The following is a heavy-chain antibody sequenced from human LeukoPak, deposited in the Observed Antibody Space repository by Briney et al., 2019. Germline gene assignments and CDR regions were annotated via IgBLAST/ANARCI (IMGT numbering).Heavy chain of an antibody. V-gene: IGHV3-73*01. Sequence: GGSLRLSCTASGFTFSGSAMHWVRQASGKGLEWVGRIRSKANSYATVYAASVKGRFTISRDDSKNTAYLQMNSLKTEDMAVYYCTSGLSVRRSNNTPVDYWGQGTLVTVSS. CDR2: IRSKANSYAT. CDR1: GFTFSGSA. J-gene: IGHJ4*02. D-gene: IGHD1-1*01. CDR3: TSGLSVRRSNNTPVDY.